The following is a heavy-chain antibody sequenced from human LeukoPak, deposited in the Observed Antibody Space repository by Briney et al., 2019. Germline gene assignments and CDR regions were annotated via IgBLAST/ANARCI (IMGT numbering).Heavy chain of an antibody. D-gene: IGHD2-15*01. CDR1: GXSFSSYW. J-gene: IGHJ3*02. CDR3: ASLLPRGHDAFDI. Sequence: PGESLKISCKGSGXSFSSYWIGWVRQMPGKGLEWMRIIYPGDSDSRYSPSFQGQVTISADKSINTAYLQWSSLKASDTAMYYCASLLPRGHDAFDIWGQGTLVTVSS. CDR2: IYPGDSDS. V-gene: IGHV5-51*01.